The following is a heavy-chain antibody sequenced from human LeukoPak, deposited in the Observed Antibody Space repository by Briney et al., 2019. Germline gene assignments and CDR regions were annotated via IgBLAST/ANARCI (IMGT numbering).Heavy chain of an antibody. J-gene: IGHJ4*02. D-gene: IGHD1-26*01. CDR1: GYTFTNYD. CDR2: MNPNSGNT. CDR3: EAVGATISAFDY. Sequence: GASVKVSCKASGYTFTNYDINWVRQATGRGLEWMGWMNPNSGNTGYAQKFQGRVTMTRNTSISTAYMELSSLRSEDTAMYYCEAVGATISAFDYWGQGTLVTVSS. V-gene: IGHV1-8*01.